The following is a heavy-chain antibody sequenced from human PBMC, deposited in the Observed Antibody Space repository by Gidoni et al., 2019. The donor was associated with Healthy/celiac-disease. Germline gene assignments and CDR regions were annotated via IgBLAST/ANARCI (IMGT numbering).Heavy chain of an antibody. CDR2: IYSGGST. CDR1: GFTVSSNY. J-gene: IGHJ4*02. CDR3: ARELAYCGGDCYPGYFDY. V-gene: IGHV3-66*01. D-gene: IGHD2-21*01. Sequence: EVQLVESGGGLVQPGGSLRLSCAASGFTVSSNYMSWVRQAPGKGLEWVSVIYSGGSTYYADSVKGRFTISRDNSKNTLYLQMNSLRAEDTAVYYCARELAYCGGDCYPGYFDYWGQGTLVTVSS.